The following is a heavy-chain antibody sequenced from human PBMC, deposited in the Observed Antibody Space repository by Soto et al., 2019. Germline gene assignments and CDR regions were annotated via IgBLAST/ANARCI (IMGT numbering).Heavy chain of an antibody. CDR3: AICRTLRRKWQYAFDI. Sequence: QVQLQQWGAGLLKPSETLSLTCAVYGVSFSGYYWSCIRQPPGKGLAWIGEINHSGSTNYNPSLKSRVTISVDTSKYQFSLKLSSVTAADTAVYDCAICRTLRRKWQYAFDIWFQGTMVTGSS. J-gene: IGHJ3*02. D-gene: IGHD2-2*01. V-gene: IGHV4-34*01. CDR1: GVSFSGYY. CDR2: INHSGST.